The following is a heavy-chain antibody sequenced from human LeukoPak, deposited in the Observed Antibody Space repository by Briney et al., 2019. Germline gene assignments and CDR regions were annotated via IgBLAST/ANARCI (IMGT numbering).Heavy chain of an antibody. V-gene: IGHV1-2*02. CDR1: GYTFTSYD. D-gene: IGHD6-19*01. CDR3: ARRVFSGWGYYFDY. CDR2: INPKSGGT. J-gene: IGHJ4*02. Sequence: GASVKVSCKASGYTFTSYDINWVRQAPGQGLEWMGWINPKSGGTNYARKFPGRVTMTRDTSISTAYMELSSLRSDDTAIYYCARRVFSGWGYYFDYWGQGTLVTVSS.